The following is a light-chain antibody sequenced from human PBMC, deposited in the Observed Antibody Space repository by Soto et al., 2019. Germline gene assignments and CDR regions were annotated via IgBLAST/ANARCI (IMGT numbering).Light chain of an antibody. Sequence: QSALTQPASVSGSPGQSITISCTGTSSDVGGYNYVSWYQQHPGKAPKLMIYEVSNRPSGVSNRFSGSKSGNTASLTISGLPAEDEDDYYCSSYTSSSIDYVFGTGTKLTVL. CDR1: SSDVGGYNY. V-gene: IGLV2-14*01. CDR3: SSYTSSSIDYV. J-gene: IGLJ1*01. CDR2: EVS.